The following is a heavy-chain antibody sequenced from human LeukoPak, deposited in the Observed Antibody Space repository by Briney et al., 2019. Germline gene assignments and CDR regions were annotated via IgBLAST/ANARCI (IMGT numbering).Heavy chain of an antibody. CDR1: GFTLSSYA. V-gene: IGHV3-23*01. CDR3: AKDSFPYYYDSSGYPYYDY. D-gene: IGHD3-22*01. Sequence: PGGSLRLSCAASGFTLSSYAMSWVRQAPGKGLEWVSAISGSGGSTYYADSVKGRFTISRDNSKNTLYLQMNSLRAEDTAVYYCAKDSFPYYYDSSGYPYYDYWGQGTLVTVSS. CDR2: ISGSGGST. J-gene: IGHJ4*02.